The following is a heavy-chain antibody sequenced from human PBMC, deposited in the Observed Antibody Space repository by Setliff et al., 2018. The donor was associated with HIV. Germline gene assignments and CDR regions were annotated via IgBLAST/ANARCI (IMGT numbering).Heavy chain of an antibody. CDR3: ARHGLRFLACFDY. CDR2: IYYTGST. CDR1: GGSINSGHYY. Sequence: SETLSLTCTVSGGSINSGHYYWSWIRHHPGKGLEWIGYIYYTGSTYFNPSLKSRVTLSIDTSKNQFSLKLSSATATDTAVYYCARHGLRFLACFDYWGQGALVTVSS. D-gene: IGHD3-3*01. V-gene: IGHV4-31*03. J-gene: IGHJ4*02.